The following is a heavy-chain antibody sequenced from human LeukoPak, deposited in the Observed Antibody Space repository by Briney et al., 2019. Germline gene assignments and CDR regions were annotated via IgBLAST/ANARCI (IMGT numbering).Heavy chain of an antibody. D-gene: IGHD3-3*01. Sequence: SETLSLTCTVSGGSISSSSYYWGWIRQPPGKGLEWIGSIYYSGSTYYNPSLKSRVTISVDTSKNQFSLKLSSVTAADTAVYYCARVGYDFWSGCTPAPLPNYYYYYMDVWGKGTTVTVSS. CDR2: IYYSGST. CDR3: ARVGYDFWSGCTPAPLPNYYYYYMDV. J-gene: IGHJ6*03. CDR1: GGSISSSSYY. V-gene: IGHV4-39*07.